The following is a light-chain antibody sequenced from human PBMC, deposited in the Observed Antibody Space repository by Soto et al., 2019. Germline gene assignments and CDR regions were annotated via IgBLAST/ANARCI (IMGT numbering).Light chain of an antibody. J-gene: IGKJ2*01. CDR1: QGISSY. CDR2: AAS. V-gene: IGKV1-8*01. CDR3: QQYYSYPPT. Sequence: AIRMTQSPSSLSASTGDRVTITCRASQGISSYLAWYQQKPGKAPKLLIYAASTLQSGVPSRFIGSGAGTDFTLTISCLQSEDFATYYCQQYYSYPPTFGQGTKLEIK.